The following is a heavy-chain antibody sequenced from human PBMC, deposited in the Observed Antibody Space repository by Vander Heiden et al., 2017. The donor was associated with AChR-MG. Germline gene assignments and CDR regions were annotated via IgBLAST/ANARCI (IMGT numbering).Heavy chain of an antibody. V-gene: IGHV1-58*01. Sequence: QMQLVQSGPEVKKPGTSVKVSCKASGFTFTSSAVQWVRQARGQRLEWIGWIVVGSGNTNYAQKFQERVTITRDMSTSTAYMELSSLRSEDTAVYYCAASPPDILTGYYMGYWGQGTLVTVSS. D-gene: IGHD3-9*01. CDR1: GFTFTSSA. CDR2: IVVGSGNT. CDR3: AASPPDILTGYYMGY. J-gene: IGHJ4*02.